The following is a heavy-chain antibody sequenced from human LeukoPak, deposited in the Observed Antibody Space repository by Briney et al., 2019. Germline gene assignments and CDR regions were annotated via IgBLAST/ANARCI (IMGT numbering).Heavy chain of an antibody. CDR2: INQDGSEK. Sequence: GGSLRLSCAASGFTFSSYWMSWVRQAPGKGLEWVAHINQDGSEKYYADSVKGRFTISRDNAKNALYLQKTSLRADDTAVYYCARDRRCVGSCYQFDPWGQGTLVTVSS. V-gene: IGHV3-7*04. D-gene: IGHD2-15*01. CDR1: GFTFSSYW. CDR3: ARDRRCVGSCYQFDP. J-gene: IGHJ5*02.